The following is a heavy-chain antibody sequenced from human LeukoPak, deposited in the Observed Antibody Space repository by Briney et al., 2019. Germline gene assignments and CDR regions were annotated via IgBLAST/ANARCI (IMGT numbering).Heavy chain of an antibody. J-gene: IGHJ4*02. V-gene: IGHV1-69*05. CDR3: AAAAHYDSFLLVAYYFDY. CDR2: IIPIFGTA. D-gene: IGHD3-3*01. CDR1: GGTFSSYA. Sequence: ASVKVSCKASGGTFSSYAISWVRQAPGQGLEWMGGIIPIFGTANYAQKFQGRATITTDESTSTAYMELSSLRSEDTAVYYCAAAAHYDSFLLVAYYFDYWGQGTLVTVSS.